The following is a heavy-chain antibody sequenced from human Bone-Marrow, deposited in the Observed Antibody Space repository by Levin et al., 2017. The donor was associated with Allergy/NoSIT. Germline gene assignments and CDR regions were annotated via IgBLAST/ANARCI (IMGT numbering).Heavy chain of an antibody. J-gene: IGHJ4*02. D-gene: IGHD3-10*01. V-gene: IGHV4-59*01. Sequence: PSETLSLTCTVSGVSISSYYWSWIRQPPGKGPEWIAYMYYSGSTSYNPSLKSRVTISIDTSRNQFSLKLSSVTAADTAVYYCARSDYYGSGRNNFDSWGQGTLVTVSS. CDR1: GVSISSYY. CDR2: MYYSGST. CDR3: ARSDYYGSGRNNFDS.